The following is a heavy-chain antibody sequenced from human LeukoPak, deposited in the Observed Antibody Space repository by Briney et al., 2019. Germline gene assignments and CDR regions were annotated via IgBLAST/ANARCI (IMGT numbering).Heavy chain of an antibody. J-gene: IGHJ4*02. CDR3: ARGYGYTSDFDY. V-gene: IGHV4-59*01. CDR1: DGSISSYY. CDR2: IYYSGST. Sequence: PSETLSLTCTVSDGSISSYYWSWIRQPPGKGLEWIGYIYYSGSTNYNPSLKSRVTISVDTSKNQFSLKLSSVTAADTAVYYCARGYGYTSDFDYWGQGTLVTVSS. D-gene: IGHD5-18*01.